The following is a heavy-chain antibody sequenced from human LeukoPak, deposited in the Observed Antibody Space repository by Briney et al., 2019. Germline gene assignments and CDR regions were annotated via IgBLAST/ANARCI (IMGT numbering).Heavy chain of an antibody. CDR3: ARDSFRGIAAAPNWYFDL. V-gene: IGHV3-11*05. CDR2: ISSSSSYT. Sequence: PGGSLRLSCAASGFTFSDYYMSWIRQAPGKGLEWVSYISSSSSYTNYADSVKGRFTTSRDNAKNSLYQQMNSLRAEDTAVYYCARDSFRGIAAAPNWYFDLWGRGTLVTVPS. D-gene: IGHD6-13*01. CDR1: GFTFSDYY. J-gene: IGHJ2*01.